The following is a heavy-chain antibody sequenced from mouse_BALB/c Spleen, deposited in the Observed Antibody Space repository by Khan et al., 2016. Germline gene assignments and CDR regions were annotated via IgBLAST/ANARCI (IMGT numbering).Heavy chain of an antibody. D-gene: IGHD2-13*01. CDR3: ARTGDYPYYAMDY. J-gene: IGHJ4*01. CDR1: EYIFTNYG. Sequence: QIQLVQSGPELKKPGETVKISCKASEYIFTNYGMNWVKQAPGKGLKWMGWINTNTGEPTYAEEFKGRFAFSLEASASTAYLQINNLKNEDSATYVCARTGDYPYYAMDYWGQGTSVTVSS. V-gene: IGHV9-3*02. CDR2: INTNTGEP.